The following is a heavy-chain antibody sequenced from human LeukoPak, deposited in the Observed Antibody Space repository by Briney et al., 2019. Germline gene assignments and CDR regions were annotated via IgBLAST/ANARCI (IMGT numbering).Heavy chain of an antibody. CDR3: ARFTRFRAIIS. V-gene: IGHV4-34*01. Sequence: PSETLSLTCAVYGGSFSGYYWSWIRQPPGKGLEWIGEINHSGSTNYNPSLKSRVTISVDTSKNQFSLKLSSVTAADTAVYYCARFTRFRAIISWGQGTLVTVSS. CDR2: INHSGST. D-gene: IGHD3-10*02. J-gene: IGHJ5*02. CDR1: GGSFSGYY.